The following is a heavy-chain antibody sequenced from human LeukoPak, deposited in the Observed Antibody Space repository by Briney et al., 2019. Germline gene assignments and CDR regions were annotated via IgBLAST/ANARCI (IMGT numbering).Heavy chain of an antibody. CDR2: IWYDGSDK. CDR1: GFTFSRYG. Sequence: GRSLRLSCAASGFTFSRYGMHWVRQAPGKGLEWVAVIWYDGSDKYYADSVKGRFTISRDNSKDTLYLQMNSQRAEDTALYYCARANYGSGSNYNYGMDVWGQGTTVTVSS. D-gene: IGHD3-10*01. J-gene: IGHJ6*02. CDR3: ARANYGSGSNYNYGMDV. V-gene: IGHV3-33*01.